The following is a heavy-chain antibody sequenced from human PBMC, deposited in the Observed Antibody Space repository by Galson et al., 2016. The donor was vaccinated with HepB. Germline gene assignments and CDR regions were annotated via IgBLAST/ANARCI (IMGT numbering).Heavy chain of an antibody. J-gene: IGHJ6*02. CDR2: IWYDGSNK. V-gene: IGHV3-33*01. D-gene: IGHD3-16*01. Sequence: SLRLSCAASGLTFSRCGMHWVRQAPGKGLEWVAVIWYDGSNKFYADSVKGRFTISRDNSKNTLYLQMNSLRAEDTAIYYCARVGPPPEGYPSHWGGMDVWGQGTTVTVSS. CDR3: ARVGPPPEGYPSHWGGMDV. CDR1: GLTFSRCG.